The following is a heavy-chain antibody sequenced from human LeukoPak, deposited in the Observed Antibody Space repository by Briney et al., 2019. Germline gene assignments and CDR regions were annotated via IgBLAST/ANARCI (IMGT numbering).Heavy chain of an antibody. Sequence: ASVKVSCKASGYTFTTYGISWMRQAPGQGLAWMGWISGYNGNTNYAQNLQGRVTMTTDTSTSTAYMELRSLRSDDTAVYYCARVGISGCCSTDYWGQGTLVTVPS. V-gene: IGHV1-18*01. J-gene: IGHJ4*02. CDR3: ARVGISGCCSTDY. CDR1: GYTFTTYG. D-gene: IGHD2-15*01. CDR2: ISGYNGNT.